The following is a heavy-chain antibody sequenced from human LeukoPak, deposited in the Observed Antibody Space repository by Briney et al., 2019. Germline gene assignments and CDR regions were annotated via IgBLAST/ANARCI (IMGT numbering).Heavy chain of an antibody. V-gene: IGHV4-59*12. CDR2: IYYRGIT. CDR3: SKSNGYGLIDI. J-gene: IGHJ3*02. D-gene: IGHD3-22*01. CDR1: GGSISSYY. Sequence: PSETLSLTCAVSGGSISSYYWSGIRQPPGKGLEWVGYIYYRGITNYNPSLKSRGTISVDTSKNQFSLNLSSVTAAGPALYFWSKSNGYGLIDIWGQGTMVTVSS.